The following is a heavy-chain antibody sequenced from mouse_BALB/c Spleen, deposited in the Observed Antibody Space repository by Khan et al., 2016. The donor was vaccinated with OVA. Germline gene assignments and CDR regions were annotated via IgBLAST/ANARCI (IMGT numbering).Heavy chain of an antibody. Sequence: EVQLQESGPGLVKPSQSLSLTCTVTGYSITSDYAWNWIRQFPRNKLEWMGYISCSGSTSYNPSLKSRISITRDTSKNQFFLQLNSVTTEDTATYCCARSGYEAWFAYWGQGTLVTVSA. CDR1: GYSITSDYA. CDR3: ARSGYEAWFAY. CDR2: ISCSGST. D-gene: IGHD2-14*01. V-gene: IGHV3-2*02. J-gene: IGHJ3*01.